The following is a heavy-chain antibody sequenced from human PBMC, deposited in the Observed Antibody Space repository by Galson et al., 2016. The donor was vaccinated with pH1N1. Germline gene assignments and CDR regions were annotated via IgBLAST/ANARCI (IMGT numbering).Heavy chain of an antibody. CDR2: ISSRNDKV. D-gene: IGHD6-19*01. CDR3: ARDSGRETHFDY. V-gene: IGHV3-48*02. J-gene: IGHJ4*02. CDR1: GFTFDGRG. Sequence: SLRLSCAVTGFTFDGRGMGWVRQAPGKGLQWVSFISSRNDKVYYADSVKGRFTISRDDVKHSVYLQMNSLGHEDKAVYYCARDSGRETHFDYWGRGTLVTVSS.